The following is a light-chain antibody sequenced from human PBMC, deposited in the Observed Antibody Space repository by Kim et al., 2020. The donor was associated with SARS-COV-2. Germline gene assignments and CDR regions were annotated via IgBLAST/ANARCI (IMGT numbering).Light chain of an antibody. Sequence: SELTQDPAVSVALGQTVRITCQGDSLRSYYATWYQQKPGQAPIVVIYGKNNRPSGIPDRFSGSSSGNTASLTITGTQAGDEADYYCNSRGSNDNVVFGGGTQLTVL. J-gene: IGLJ2*01. CDR1: SLRSYY. CDR2: GKN. V-gene: IGLV3-19*01. CDR3: NSRGSNDNVV.